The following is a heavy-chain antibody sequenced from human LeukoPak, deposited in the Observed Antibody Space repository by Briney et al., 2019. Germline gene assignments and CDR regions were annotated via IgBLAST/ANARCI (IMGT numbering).Heavy chain of an antibody. CDR2: ISSSGTTI. V-gene: IGHV3-48*03. CDR1: GFTFSSYE. Sequence: PGGSLRLSCAASGFTFSSYEMNWVRQAPGKGLEWVSYISSSGTTIYYADSVKGRFTISRDKTKNTLYLQMNSLRAEDTAVYYCARGWEYDSSGYYQYYFDYWGQGTLVTVSS. J-gene: IGHJ4*02. CDR3: ARGWEYDSSGYYQYYFDY. D-gene: IGHD3-22*01.